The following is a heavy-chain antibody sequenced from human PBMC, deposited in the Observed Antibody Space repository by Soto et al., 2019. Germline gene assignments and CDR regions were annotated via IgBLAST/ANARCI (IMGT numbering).Heavy chain of an antibody. CDR3: ARDSASYSSSSGSYWYLDL. CDR1: GFTFSSYG. V-gene: IGHV3-48*02. Sequence: EVQLVESGGGLAQPGGSLRLSCAASGFTFSSYGMNWVRQAPGKGLEWVSYISTGSASIYYADSVKGGFTISRDNAKNSQFLQMNGLRDEDKAVYYCARDSASYSSSSGSYWYLDLWGRGTLVTVSS. D-gene: IGHD6-6*01. J-gene: IGHJ2*01. CDR2: ISTGSASI.